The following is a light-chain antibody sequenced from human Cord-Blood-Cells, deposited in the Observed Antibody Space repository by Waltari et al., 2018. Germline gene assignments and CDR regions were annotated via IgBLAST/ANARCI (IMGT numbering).Light chain of an antibody. CDR2: WAS. CDR1: QSVLDSSNNNNY. J-gene: IGKJ2*01. Sequence: DIVMTQSPDSLAVSLGERATINCQSSQSVLDSSNNNNYLAWYQQKPGQPPKLLIYWASTRESGVPEGFSGSGSGTDFTLTISSLQAEDVAVYYCQQYYSTPYTFGQGTKLEIK. CDR3: QQYYSTPYT. V-gene: IGKV4-1*01.